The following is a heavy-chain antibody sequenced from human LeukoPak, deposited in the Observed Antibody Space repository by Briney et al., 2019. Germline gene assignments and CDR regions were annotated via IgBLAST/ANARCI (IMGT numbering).Heavy chain of an antibody. V-gene: IGHV3-15*01. J-gene: IGHJ4*02. CDR2: IKSKTDGGTV. CDR3: TTDPGDYEIY. CDR1: GLTFRNAW. D-gene: IGHD4-17*01. Sequence: PGGSLRLSCAASGLTFRNAWMSGVRQAPGKGLEWVGRIKSKTDGGTVDYAPPVKGRFTISRDDFRNTLSLEMNSLKSEDTAVYYCTTDPGDYEIYWGQGTLVTVSS.